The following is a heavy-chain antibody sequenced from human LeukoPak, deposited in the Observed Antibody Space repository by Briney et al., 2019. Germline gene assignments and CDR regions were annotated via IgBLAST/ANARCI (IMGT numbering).Heavy chain of an antibody. V-gene: IGHV1-46*01. CDR1: GYTFTSYY. CDR2: INPSGGST. CDR3: ASKDYGDPIGVYYYYYYMDV. Sequence: ASVKVSCKASGYTFTSYYMHWVRQAPGQGLEWMGIINPSGGSTSYAQKFQGRVTITADESTSTAYMELSSLRSEDTAVYYCASKDYGDPIGVYYYYYYMDVWGKGTTVTISS. J-gene: IGHJ6*03. D-gene: IGHD4-17*01.